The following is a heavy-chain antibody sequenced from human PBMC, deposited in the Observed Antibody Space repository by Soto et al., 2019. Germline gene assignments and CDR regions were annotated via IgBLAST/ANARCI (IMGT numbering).Heavy chain of an antibody. Sequence: QVHLVQSGAEVKKPGASVKVSCKGSGYGFTTYGITWVRQAPGQGLEWMAWISAQNGNTNYAQKLQGRVTVTRDTSTSTAYRELRSLSADDTAVYYCARGRYGDYWGQGALVTVSS. D-gene: IGHD1-1*01. J-gene: IGHJ4*02. CDR2: ISAQNGNT. V-gene: IGHV1-18*01. CDR1: GYGFTTYG. CDR3: ARGRYGDY.